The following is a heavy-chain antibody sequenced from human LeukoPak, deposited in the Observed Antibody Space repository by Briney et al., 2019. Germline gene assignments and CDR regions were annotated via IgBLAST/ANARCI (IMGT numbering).Heavy chain of an antibody. CDR3: ARERHDLWSAYHLDS. Sequence: PSESLCLTYDVPGDSINKYFWSWIRQPPREGLQSIGYIYYSGTTKYNPSLKSRVAMSIDTSKNQFSLNLTSVSAADTAIYYCARERHDLWSAYHLDSWGQGTLVTVSS. CDR2: IYYSGTT. J-gene: IGHJ4*02. CDR1: GDSINKYF. D-gene: IGHD3-3*01. V-gene: IGHV4-59*01.